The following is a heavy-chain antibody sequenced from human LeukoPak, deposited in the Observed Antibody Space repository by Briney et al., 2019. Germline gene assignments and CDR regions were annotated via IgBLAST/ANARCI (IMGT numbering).Heavy chain of an antibody. CDR1: GFTVSTNY. CDR2: IYSGEST. Sequence: GGSLRLSCAASGFTVSTNYMSWVRQAPGKGLEWISIIYSGESTYYADSVEGRFIVSRDISKNTVYLQMSSLRVDDTAVYSCARVGDHYHWYFDLWGRGTLVTVSS. J-gene: IGHJ2*01. D-gene: IGHD3-10*01. V-gene: IGHV3-53*01. CDR3: ARVGDHYHWYFDL.